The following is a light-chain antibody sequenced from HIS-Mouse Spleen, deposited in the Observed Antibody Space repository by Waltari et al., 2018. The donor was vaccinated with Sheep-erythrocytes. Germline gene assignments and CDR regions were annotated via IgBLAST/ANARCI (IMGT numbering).Light chain of an antibody. CDR2: EVS. CDR1: SSDVGGYNY. V-gene: IGLV2-8*01. Sequence: QSALTQPPSASGSPGQSVTISCTGTSSDVGGYNYVSWYQKHPGKAPKLMIYEVSKRPSGVPERFSGSTSGNTASLTVSGLQAEDEADYYCSSYAGSNNYVFGTGTKVTVL. CDR3: SSYAGSNNYV. J-gene: IGLJ1*01.